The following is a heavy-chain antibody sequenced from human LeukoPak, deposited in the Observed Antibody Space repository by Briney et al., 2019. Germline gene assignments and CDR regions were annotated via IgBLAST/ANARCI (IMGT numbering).Heavy chain of an antibody. D-gene: IGHD3-16*01. CDR1: GGSISSGTYY. J-gene: IGHJ5*02. Sequence: SETLSLTCTVSGGSISSGTYYWSWIRQPAGKGLEWIGRIYTSGSTNYNPSLKSRVTISVDTSKNQFSLKLSSVTAADTAVYYCASSKGNTGDRGWFDPWGQGTLVTASS. V-gene: IGHV4-61*02. CDR3: ASSKGNTGDRGWFDP. CDR2: IYTSGST.